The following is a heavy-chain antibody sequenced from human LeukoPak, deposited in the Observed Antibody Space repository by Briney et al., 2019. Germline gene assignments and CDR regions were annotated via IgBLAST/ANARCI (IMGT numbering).Heavy chain of an antibody. D-gene: IGHD3-16*01. V-gene: IGHV4-34*01. J-gene: IGHJ5*02. CDR3: ARNDYIWGSRRFDP. CDR1: GGSFSGYY. CDR2: INHSGST. Sequence: PSETLSLTCAVYGGSFSGYYWSWIRQPPGKGLEWIGEINHSGSTNYNPPLKSRVTISVDTSKNQFSLKLSSVTAADTAVYYCARNDYIWGSRRFDPWGQGTLVTVSS.